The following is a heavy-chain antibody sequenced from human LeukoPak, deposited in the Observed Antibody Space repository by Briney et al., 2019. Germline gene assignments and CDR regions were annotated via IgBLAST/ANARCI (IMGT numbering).Heavy chain of an antibody. V-gene: IGHV4-30-4*07. CDR3: AARYEVLAGGDY. CDR2: IYYSGST. Sequence: SETLSLTCAVSGGSISSGGYSWSWIRQPPGKGLEWIGYIYYSGSTYYNPSLKSRVTISVDTSKNQFSLKLSSGTAADTAVYYCAARYEVLAGGDYWGQGTLVTVSS. J-gene: IGHJ4*02. D-gene: IGHD1-1*01. CDR1: GGSISSGGYS.